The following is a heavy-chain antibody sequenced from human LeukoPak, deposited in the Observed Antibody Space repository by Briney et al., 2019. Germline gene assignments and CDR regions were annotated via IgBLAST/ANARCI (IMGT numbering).Heavy chain of an antibody. CDR1: GGSFSGYY. Sequence: SETLSLTCAVYGGSFSGYYWSWIRQPPGKGLEWIGEINHSGSTNYNPSLKSRVTISVDTSKNQFSLKLSSVTAADTAVYYCATNRPGSSSWWPRFDYWGQGTLVTVSS. J-gene: IGHJ4*02. CDR3: ATNRPGSSSWWPRFDY. CDR2: INHSGST. D-gene: IGHD6-13*01. V-gene: IGHV4-34*01.